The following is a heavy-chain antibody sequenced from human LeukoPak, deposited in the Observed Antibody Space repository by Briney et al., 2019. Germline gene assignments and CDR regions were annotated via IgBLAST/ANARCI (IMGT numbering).Heavy chain of an antibody. D-gene: IGHD6-19*01. J-gene: IGHJ4*02. CDR3: ARQVSYSSGWYGEEHFDY. CDR1: GGSISDYY. Sequence: SETLSLTCTVSGGSISDYYWSWIRQPPGKGLEWIGSVYSSGSTNYNPSLQSRVTISLDTSKNQFSLKLSSVTAADTAVYYCARQVSYSSGWYGEEHFDYWGQGTLVTVSS. CDR2: VYSSGST. V-gene: IGHV4-59*08.